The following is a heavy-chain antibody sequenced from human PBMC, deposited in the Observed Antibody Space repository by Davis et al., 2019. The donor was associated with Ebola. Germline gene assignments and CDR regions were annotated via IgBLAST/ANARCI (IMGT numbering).Heavy chain of an antibody. J-gene: IGHJ4*02. CDR3: ARETPFDY. V-gene: IGHV3-21*01. Sequence: GESLKISCAASGFTFSSYSMNWVRQAPGKGLEWVSSISSSSSYIYYADSVKGRFTISRDNAKNSLYLQMNSLRAKDTAVYYCARETPFDYWGQGTLVTVSS. CDR1: GFTFSSYS. CDR2: ISSSSSYI.